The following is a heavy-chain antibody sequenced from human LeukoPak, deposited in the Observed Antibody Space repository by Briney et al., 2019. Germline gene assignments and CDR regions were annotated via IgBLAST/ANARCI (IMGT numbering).Heavy chain of an antibody. CDR3: ARHEILYGDFAAPDY. CDR2: IYYSGST. J-gene: IGHJ4*02. D-gene: IGHD4-17*01. Sequence: PSETLSLTCTVSGGSISSSSYYWGWIRQPPGKGLEWIGYIYYSGSTNYNPSLKSRVTISVDTSKNQFSLKLSSVTAADTAVYYCARHEILYGDFAAPDYWGQGTLVTVSS. V-gene: IGHV4-61*05. CDR1: GGSISSSSYY.